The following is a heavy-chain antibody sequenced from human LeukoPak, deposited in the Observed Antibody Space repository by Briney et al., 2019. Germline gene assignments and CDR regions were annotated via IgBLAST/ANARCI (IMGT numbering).Heavy chain of an antibody. J-gene: IGHJ4*02. CDR2: IYWDGDK. CDR3: THSLRTSGCSHSRCYYTDY. V-gene: IGHV2-5*02. CDR1: GFSLTTSGVG. Sequence: SGPTLVKPTQTLTLTCTFSGFSLTTSGVGVGWIRQPPGKPLEWLARIYWDGDKRYSPSLESRLTIYKDNSKDQVVLTMTNMEPMDTGTYFCTHSLRTSGCSHSRCYYTDYWGQGTLVSVSS. D-gene: IGHD2-15*01.